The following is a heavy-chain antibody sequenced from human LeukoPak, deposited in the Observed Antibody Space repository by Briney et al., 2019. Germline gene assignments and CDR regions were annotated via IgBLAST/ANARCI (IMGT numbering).Heavy chain of an antibody. CDR2: IYRSGST. V-gene: IGHV4-38-2*02. Sequence: SETLSLTCTVSGYSISSGHYWGWILQAPGKGLEWIVSIYRSGSTYYNPSLKSRVTISVDMSKNQFSLKLSSVTAADTAVYYCARHPDRVQLSHYFDYWGQGTLVTVSS. CDR3: ARHPDRVQLSHYFDY. D-gene: IGHD5-18*01. CDR1: GYSISSGHY. J-gene: IGHJ4*02.